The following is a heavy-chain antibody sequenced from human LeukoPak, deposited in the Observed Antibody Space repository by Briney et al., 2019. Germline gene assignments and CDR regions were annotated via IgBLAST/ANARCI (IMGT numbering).Heavy chain of an antibody. V-gene: IGHV4-59*01. CDR2: IYYSGRT. J-gene: IGHJ6*02. Sequence: SETLFLTCNVSGASISSYYWSWIRQPPGKGLEWIGYIYYSGRTTYNPSLKTRVTISGDTSKNHFSLKLTSVTAADTAVYYCARAAQHYYYGMDVWGHGTTATVSS. CDR1: GASISSYY. CDR3: ARAAQHYYYGMDV.